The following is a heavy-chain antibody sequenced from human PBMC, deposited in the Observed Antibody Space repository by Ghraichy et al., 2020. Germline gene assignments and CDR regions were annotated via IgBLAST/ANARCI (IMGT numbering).Heavy chain of an antibody. D-gene: IGHD6-13*01. Sequence: SETLSLTCAVYGGSFSGYYWSWIRQPPGKGLEWIGEINHSGSTNYNPSLKSRVIISVDTSKKQLSLKLSSVTAADTAVYYCARGLLAAAGTNYWGQGTLVTVSS. CDR1: GGSFSGYY. V-gene: IGHV4-34*01. CDR2: INHSGST. J-gene: IGHJ4*02. CDR3: ARGLLAAAGTNY.